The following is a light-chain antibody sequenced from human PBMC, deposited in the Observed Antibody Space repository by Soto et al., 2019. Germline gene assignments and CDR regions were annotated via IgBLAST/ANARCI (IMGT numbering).Light chain of an antibody. CDR1: QSVSGTY. Sequence: EIVLTQSPGTLSLSPGERATLSCRASQSVSGTYLTWYQQKPGQAPRRLIYGASIRATGIPVRFSGSGSGTDFTLTISRLEPEDFAVYYCQYYGSSPRVTFGGGTKVEIK. CDR3: QYYGSSPRVT. J-gene: IGKJ4*01. V-gene: IGKV3-20*01. CDR2: GAS.